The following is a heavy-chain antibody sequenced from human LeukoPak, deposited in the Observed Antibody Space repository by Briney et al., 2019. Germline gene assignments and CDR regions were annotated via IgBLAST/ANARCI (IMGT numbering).Heavy chain of an antibody. Sequence: SETLFLTCTVSGGSISSGSYYWSWIRQPAGKGLEWIGRIYTSGSTNYNPSLKSRVTISVDTSKNQFSLKLSSVTAADTAVYYCARHEPGYCSSTSCYYSNWFDPWGQGTLVTVSS. CDR2: IYTSGST. J-gene: IGHJ5*02. D-gene: IGHD2-2*01. V-gene: IGHV4-61*02. CDR3: ARHEPGYCSSTSCYYSNWFDP. CDR1: GGSISSGSYY.